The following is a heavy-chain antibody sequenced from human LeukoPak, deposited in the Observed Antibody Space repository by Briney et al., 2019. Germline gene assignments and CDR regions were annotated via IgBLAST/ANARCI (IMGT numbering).Heavy chain of an antibody. CDR1: GGSISSNSYY. CDR3: ARNKYYYGSGNYGVPNWFDP. J-gene: IGHJ5*02. Sequence: SETLSLTCTVSGGSISSNSYYWGWIRQPPGKGLEWIGSIYYSGSTYYNPSLKSRVTISVDTSKNQFSLKLSSVTAADTAVYYCARNKYYYGSGNYGVPNWFDPWGQGTLVTVSS. CDR2: IYYSGST. D-gene: IGHD3-10*01. V-gene: IGHV4-39*01.